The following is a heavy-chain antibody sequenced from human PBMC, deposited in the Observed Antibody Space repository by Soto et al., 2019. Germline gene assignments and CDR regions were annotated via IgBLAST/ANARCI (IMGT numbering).Heavy chain of an antibody. CDR2: IYYSGST. Sequence: QLQLQESGPGLVKPSETLSLTCTVSGGSISSSSYYWGWIRQPPGKGLEWIGSIYYSGSTYYNPSLNIRVPISVDPSKNQFSLKMSSVTAADTAVYYCAGHGGGGDCSGGSCNPPPNFDYWGQGTLVTVSS. CDR1: GGSISSSSYY. V-gene: IGHV4-39*01. CDR3: AGHGGGGDCSGGSCNPPPNFDY. D-gene: IGHD2-15*01. J-gene: IGHJ4*02.